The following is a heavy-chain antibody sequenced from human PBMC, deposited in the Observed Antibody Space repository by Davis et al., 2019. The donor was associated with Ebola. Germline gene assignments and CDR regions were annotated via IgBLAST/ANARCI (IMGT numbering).Heavy chain of an antibody. V-gene: IGHV1-46*03. J-gene: IGHJ6*02. D-gene: IGHD4-17*01. CDR1: GYTFTIYY. CDR2: INPSGGST. Sequence: AASVKVPCKASGYTFTIYYMHWVRQAPGQGLEWMGIINPSGGSTSYAQKFQGRVTMTRDTSTGTVYMELSSLGSEDTAVYYCARMTTLTGMDVWGQGTTVTVSS. CDR3: ARMTTLTGMDV.